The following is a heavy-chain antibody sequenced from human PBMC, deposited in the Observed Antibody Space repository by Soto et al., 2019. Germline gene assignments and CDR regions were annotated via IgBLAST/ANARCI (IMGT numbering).Heavy chain of an antibody. D-gene: IGHD6-19*01. Sequence: EMQLAESGGGLVQPGGSLRLSCAASGFIFNTYSMDWVRQAPGKGLEWVASISPSGSYMYYGDSLKGRFTVSRDNAKNSLYLQMDSLRADDTAIYYGARVGLVALDCWGQGTLVTVSS. CDR3: ARVGLVALDC. CDR2: ISPSGSYM. CDR1: GFIFNTYS. J-gene: IGHJ4*02. V-gene: IGHV3-21*01.